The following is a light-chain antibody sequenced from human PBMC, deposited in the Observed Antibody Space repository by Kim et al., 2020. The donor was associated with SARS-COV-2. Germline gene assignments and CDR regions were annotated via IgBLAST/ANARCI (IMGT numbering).Light chain of an antibody. Sequence: LGQTVRITCQGHSLRSYYASWYQQKPGQAPVLVIYGKSNRPSGIPDRFSGSSSGNTASLTITGAQAEDEADYYCNSRDSSGNHHVVFGGGTKLTVL. CDR1: SLRSYY. V-gene: IGLV3-19*01. CDR3: NSRDSSGNHHVV. J-gene: IGLJ2*01. CDR2: GKS.